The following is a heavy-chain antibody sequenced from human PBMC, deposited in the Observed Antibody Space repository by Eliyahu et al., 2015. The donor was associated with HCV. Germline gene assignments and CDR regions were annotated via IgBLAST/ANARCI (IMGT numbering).Heavy chain of an antibody. D-gene: IGHD5-12*01. CDR1: GFPFXXYA. J-gene: IGHJ3*02. CDR3: ARDGKEDIVATIWDDAFDI. V-gene: IGHV3-30-3*01. CDR2: ISYDGSNK. Sequence: QVQLVESGGGVVQPGRSLRLSCAASGFPFXXYAXPWVRQVPGKGLGWVAVISYDGSNKYYADSVKGRFTISRDNSKNTLYLQMNSLRAEDTAVYYCARDGKEDIVATIWDDAFDIWGQGTMVTVSS.